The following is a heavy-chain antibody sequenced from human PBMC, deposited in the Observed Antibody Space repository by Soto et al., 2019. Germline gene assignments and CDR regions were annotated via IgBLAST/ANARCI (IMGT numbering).Heavy chain of an antibody. CDR3: ARELSGSLGY. Sequence: SETLSLTCIVSGGSVSSGSYYWTWIRQPPGKGLEWIGYIYYSGSTNYNPSLKSRVTISVDTSKNQFSLKLSSVTAADTAVYYCARELSGSLGYWGQGTLVTVSS. J-gene: IGHJ4*02. CDR2: IYYSGST. CDR1: GGSVSSGSYY. V-gene: IGHV4-61*01. D-gene: IGHD1-26*01.